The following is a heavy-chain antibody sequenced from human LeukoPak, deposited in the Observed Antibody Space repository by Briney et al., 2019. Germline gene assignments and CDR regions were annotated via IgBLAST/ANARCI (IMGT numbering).Heavy chain of an antibody. CDR3: ARDPGVGPTKGAFDI. D-gene: IGHD1-26*01. CDR2: IYSGGST. V-gene: IGHV3-53*01. J-gene: IGHJ3*02. Sequence: GGSLRLSCAASGFAVSSNYMNWVRQAPGKGLEWVSIIYSGGSTYYADSVKGRFTISRDNSKNTLYLQMNSLRAEDTAVYYCARDPGVGPTKGAFDIWGRGTMVTVSS. CDR1: GFAVSSNY.